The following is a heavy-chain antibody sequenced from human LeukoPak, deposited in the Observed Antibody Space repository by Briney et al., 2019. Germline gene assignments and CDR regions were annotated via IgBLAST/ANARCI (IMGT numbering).Heavy chain of an antibody. D-gene: IGHD6-6*01. CDR1: GGAFNTDA. V-gene: IGHV1-69*05. CDR2: IIPMSGTA. J-gene: IGHJ3*02. Sequence: SVKVSCKASGGAFNTDAISWVRQAPGQGLEWMGRIIPMSGTASYAQKFQGRVTITTDESTSTAYMELSSLRSEDTAVYYCARDDSSSPQGAFDIWGHGTMVTVSS. CDR3: ARDDSSSPQGAFDI.